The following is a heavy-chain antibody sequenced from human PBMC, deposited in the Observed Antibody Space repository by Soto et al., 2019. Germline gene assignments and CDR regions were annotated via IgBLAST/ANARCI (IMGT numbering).Heavy chain of an antibody. CDR3: AREDGYDFWSGYHPGMDV. D-gene: IGHD3-3*01. V-gene: IGHV4-39*02. CDR1: GGSISSSSYY. CDR2: IYYSGST. Sequence: SETLSLTCTVSGGSISSSSYYWGWIRQPPGKGLEWIGSIYYSGSTYDNPSLKSRVTISVDTSKNQFSLKLSSVTAADTAVYYCAREDGYDFWSGYHPGMDVWGQGTTVTVS. J-gene: IGHJ6*02.